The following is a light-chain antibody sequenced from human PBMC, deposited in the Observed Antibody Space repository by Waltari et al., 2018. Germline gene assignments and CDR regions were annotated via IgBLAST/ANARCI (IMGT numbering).Light chain of an antibody. J-gene: IGKJ2*01. CDR3: QQLNSFPYT. V-gene: IGKV1-9*01. Sequence: IQLTQSPSFLSASVGDRVTITCRASQGISSYLAWYQQKPGEAPKLLISAASTLQSGVPSRFSGCGSGTEFTLTISSLQPEDFATYYCQQLNSFPYTFGQGTKLDIK. CDR2: AAS. CDR1: QGISSY.